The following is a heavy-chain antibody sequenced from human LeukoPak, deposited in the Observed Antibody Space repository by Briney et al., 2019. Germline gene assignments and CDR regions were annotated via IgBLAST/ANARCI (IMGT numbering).Heavy chain of an antibody. V-gene: IGHV3-9*01. CDR3: AREGGYDWLDY. Sequence: GGSLRLSCAASGFTFDDYAMHWVRQAPGKGLEWVSGISWNSGSIGYADSVKGRFTISRDNAKSSLYLQMNSLRAEDTAVYYCAREGGYDWLDYWGQGTLVTVSS. CDR2: ISWNSGSI. J-gene: IGHJ4*02. D-gene: IGHD5-12*01. CDR1: GFTFDDYA.